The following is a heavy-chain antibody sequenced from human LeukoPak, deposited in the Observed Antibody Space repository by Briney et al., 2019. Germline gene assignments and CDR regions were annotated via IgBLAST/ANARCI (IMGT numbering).Heavy chain of an antibody. CDR2: FDPGGGST. CDR1: GYTFTSYD. CDR3: AKSGGSHYYDSSDYYLSY. J-gene: IGHJ4*02. V-gene: IGHV1-46*01. Sequence: ASVKVSCKASGYTFTSYDINWVRQAPGQGLEWMGMFDPGGGSTVYAQKFQGRVTMTRDTSASTVYMELSSLRSEDTAVYYCAKSGGSHYYDSSDYYLSYWGQGTLVTVSS. D-gene: IGHD3-22*01.